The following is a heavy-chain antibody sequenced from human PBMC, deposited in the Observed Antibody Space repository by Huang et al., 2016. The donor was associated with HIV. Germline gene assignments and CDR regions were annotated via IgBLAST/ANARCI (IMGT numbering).Heavy chain of an antibody. Sequence: QIQLAQSGAEVKKPGASVKVSCKASGYTFTNYDIDWVRQASGHGRGWMGWLNPKSGNVGYTKKFQGRVAILRNSAINTAYLEVTSLTSEDTAVYYCARGFGINYNHEAFDVWGQGTMVTVSS. V-gene: IGHV1-8*01. CDR2: LNPKSGNV. D-gene: IGHD3-10*01. CDR3: ARGFGINYNHEAFDV. J-gene: IGHJ3*01. CDR1: GYTFTNYD.